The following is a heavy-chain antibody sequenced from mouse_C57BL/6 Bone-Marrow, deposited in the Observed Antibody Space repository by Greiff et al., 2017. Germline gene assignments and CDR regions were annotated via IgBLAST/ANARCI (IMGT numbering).Heavy chain of an antibody. CDR3: ARYFHYYGPAWFAY. CDR2: IYPRSGNT. V-gene: IGHV1-81*01. D-gene: IGHD1-1*01. J-gene: IGHJ3*01. Sequence: QVQLQQSGAELARPGASVKLSCKASGYTFTSYGISWVKQRTGQGLEWIGEIYPRSGNTYYNEKFKGKATLTADKSSSTVYMELRSLTSEDSAVYFCARYFHYYGPAWFAYWGQGTLVTVSA. CDR1: GYTFTSYG.